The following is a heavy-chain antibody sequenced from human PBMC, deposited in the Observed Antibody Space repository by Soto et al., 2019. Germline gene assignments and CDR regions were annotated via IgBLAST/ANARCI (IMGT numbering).Heavy chain of an antibody. CDR1: GFTFDDYG. Sequence: EVQLVESGGGLVQPGRSLRLSCVGSGFTFDDYGMHCVRQAPGKGLEWVSGISWDSGSIGYAESVKGRFTISRDNAKNALYLQMNSLRTEDTALYYCAKARGGIDYWGQGTLVTVSS. CDR3: AKARGGIDY. CDR2: ISWDSGSI. J-gene: IGHJ4*02. D-gene: IGHD3-16*01. V-gene: IGHV3-9*01.